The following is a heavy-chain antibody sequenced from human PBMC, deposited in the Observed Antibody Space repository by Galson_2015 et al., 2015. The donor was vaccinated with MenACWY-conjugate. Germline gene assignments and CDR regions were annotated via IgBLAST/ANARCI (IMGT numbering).Heavy chain of an antibody. CDR2: IIPVFHTT. D-gene: IGHD4-17*01. Sequence: SVKVSCEASGDSSNTYSFNWIRQAPGQGPEWLGGIIPVFHTTDYAQRFQGRLTITADESTSTVYMELSSLRSDDTAIYYCARPGGDYEQRTFFDYWGQGTLVTVSS. CDR3: ARPGGDYEQRTFFDY. J-gene: IGHJ4*02. CDR1: GDSSNTYS. V-gene: IGHV1-69*13.